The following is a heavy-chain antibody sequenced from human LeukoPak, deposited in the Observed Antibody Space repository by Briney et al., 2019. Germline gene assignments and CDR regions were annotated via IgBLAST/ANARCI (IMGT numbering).Heavy chain of an antibody. V-gene: IGHV1-69*05. Sequence: SVKVSCKASGGTYSSYAISWVRQAPGQGLEWMGGIIPIFGTANYAQKFQGRVTITTDESTSTAYMELSSLRSEDTAVYYCARAHWTIAAAGTYNWFDPWGQGTLVTVSS. CDR3: ARAHWTIAAAGTYNWFDP. J-gene: IGHJ5*02. CDR1: GGTYSSYA. CDR2: IIPIFGTA. D-gene: IGHD6-13*01.